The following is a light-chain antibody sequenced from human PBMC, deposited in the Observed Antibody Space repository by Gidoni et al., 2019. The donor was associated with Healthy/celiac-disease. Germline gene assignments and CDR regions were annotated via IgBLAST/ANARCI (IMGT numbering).Light chain of an antibody. CDR2: AAS. Sequence: DIQMTQSPSSLSASVGDRVTITCRASQSISSYLNWYQQKPGKAPKLLIYAASILQSGVPSRFSGSGSGTDFTLTISSLQPEDFATYYCQQSYSTPCRFGQGTKLEIK. J-gene: IGKJ2*04. CDR1: QSISSY. V-gene: IGKV1-39*01. CDR3: QQSYSTPCR.